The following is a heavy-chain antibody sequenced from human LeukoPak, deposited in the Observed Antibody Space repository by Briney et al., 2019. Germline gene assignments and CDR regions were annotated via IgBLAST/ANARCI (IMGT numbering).Heavy chain of an antibody. Sequence: GGSLRLSCAASGFTFSSYAMHWFRQAPGKGLEWVAVISYDGSNKYYADSVKGRFTISRDNSKNTLYLQMSSLRAEDTAVYYCASGYYYAPYDYWGQGTLVTVSS. J-gene: IGHJ4*02. V-gene: IGHV3-30-3*01. D-gene: IGHD3-22*01. CDR3: ASGYYYAPYDY. CDR1: GFTFSSYA. CDR2: ISYDGSNK.